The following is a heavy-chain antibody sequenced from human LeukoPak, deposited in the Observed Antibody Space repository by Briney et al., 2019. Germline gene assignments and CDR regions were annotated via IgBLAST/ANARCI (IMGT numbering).Heavy chain of an antibody. V-gene: IGHV3-33*01. Sequence: PGGSLRLSCVASKFTFSKFGMHWVRQAPGKGLEWLAFIWYDGSNQDYADTVKGRFTISRDNSKSAVYLQMNSLRAEDTAVYYCARDRQSGSYFDYWGQGTLVTVSS. J-gene: IGHJ4*02. D-gene: IGHD1-26*01. CDR3: ARDRQSGSYFDY. CDR1: KFTFSKFG. CDR2: IWYDGSNQ.